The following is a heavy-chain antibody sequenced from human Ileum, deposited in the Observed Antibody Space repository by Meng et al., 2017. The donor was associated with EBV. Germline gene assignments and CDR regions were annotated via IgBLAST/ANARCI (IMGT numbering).Heavy chain of an antibody. CDR1: GFTFSGYG. Sequence: QGQRVESGGGVVQTGRALILSCAASGFTFSGYGMHWVRQAPGKGLEWVAIVSYDGSRQDYTDSVKGRFTISRDNSKNTLYLQMNSLRADDTAIYYCAKVATGGYYFDSWGQGTLVTVSS. CDR2: VSYDGSRQ. D-gene: IGHD4-17*01. CDR3: AKVATGGYYFDS. V-gene: IGHV3-30*18. J-gene: IGHJ4*02.